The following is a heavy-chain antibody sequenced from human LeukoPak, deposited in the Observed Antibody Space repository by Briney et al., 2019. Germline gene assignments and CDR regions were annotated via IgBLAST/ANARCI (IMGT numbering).Heavy chain of an antibody. J-gene: IGHJ4*02. V-gene: IGHV3-7*01. D-gene: IGHD3-9*01. CDR3: ARDGGDKTAYYGDQFDC. CDR1: GFTFSSYW. CDR2: IKQDGSEK. Sequence: GGSLRLSCAASGFTFSSYWMSWVRQAPGKGLEWVANIKQDGSEKYYVDSVKGRFTISRDNAKNSLYLQMNGLRPEDTAVYYCARDGGDKTAYYGDQFDCWGQGTLVTVSS.